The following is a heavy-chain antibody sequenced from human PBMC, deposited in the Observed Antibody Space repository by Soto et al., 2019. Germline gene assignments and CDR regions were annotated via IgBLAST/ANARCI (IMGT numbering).Heavy chain of an antibody. CDR1: GDSVSSNSAA. D-gene: IGHD2-2*01. V-gene: IGHV6-1*01. CDR2: TYYRSKWYN. J-gene: IGHJ5*02. Sequence: PAPTLSLTCALSGDSVSSNSAAWNWIRQSPSRGLEWLGKTYYRSKWYNDYAISVKSRITINPDTSKTQFSLQLNSVTPEDTAVYYCTRGLPYCSGTSCYPRWFDPWGQGTLVNVSS. CDR3: TRGLPYCSGTSCYPRWFDP.